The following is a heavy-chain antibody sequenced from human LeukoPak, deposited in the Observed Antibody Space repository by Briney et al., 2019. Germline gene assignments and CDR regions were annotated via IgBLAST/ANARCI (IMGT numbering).Heavy chain of an antibody. V-gene: IGHV3-30-3*01. J-gene: IGHJ4*02. Sequence: GRSLRLSCAASGFTFSSYAMHWVRQAPGKGLEWVAVISYDGSNKYYADSVKGRFTISRDNSKNTLYLQMNSLRAEDTAVYYCAKMAMVRGVQTGGTIDYWGQGTLVTVSS. CDR1: GFTFSSYA. CDR3: AKMAMVRGVQTGGTIDY. D-gene: IGHD3-10*01. CDR2: ISYDGSNK.